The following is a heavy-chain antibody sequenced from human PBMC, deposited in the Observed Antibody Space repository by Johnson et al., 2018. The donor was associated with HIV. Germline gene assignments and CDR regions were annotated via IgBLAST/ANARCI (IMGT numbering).Heavy chain of an antibody. CDR2: VWYKGSKK. V-gene: IGHV3-33*06. J-gene: IGHJ3*02. Sequence: QVQLVESGGGVVPPGRSLRLSCVASGFTFSNYGMHWVRQAPGKGLEWVASVWYKGSKKNSANSVKGRFTIFRDNYENTMYLQMNRLRCDDAAVYFCTKDRTNWGYDAFDIWGQGTMVTVSS. D-gene: IGHD7-27*01. CDR1: GFTFSNYG. CDR3: TKDRTNWGYDAFDI.